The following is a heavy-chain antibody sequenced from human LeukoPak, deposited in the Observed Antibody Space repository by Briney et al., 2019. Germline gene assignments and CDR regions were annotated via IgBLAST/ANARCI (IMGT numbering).Heavy chain of an antibody. CDR1: GYIFTSYA. CDR2: INTNTGNP. J-gene: IGHJ5*02. D-gene: IGHD5-18*01. V-gene: IGHV7-4-1*02. Sequence: GASVKVSCKASGYIFTSYAMNRVRQAPGQGLEWMGWINTNTGNPTYAQGFTGRFVFSLDTSVNTAYLQISSLKVDDTAVYYCAREGGSSGYSYGYNWFAPWGQGTLVTVSS. CDR3: AREGGSSGYSYGYNWFAP.